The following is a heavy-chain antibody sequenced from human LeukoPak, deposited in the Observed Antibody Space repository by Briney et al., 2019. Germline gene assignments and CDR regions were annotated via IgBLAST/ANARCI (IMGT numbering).Heavy chain of an antibody. CDR1: GFTFSAYA. Sequence: GGSLRLSCAASGFTFSAYAMNWVRQAPGKGLEWVSYISTGSGTVYYADSVKGRFTISRDNSKNTLYLQMSSLRAEDTAVYYCARDRGVYDIAGYYSWGQGTLVTVSS. CDR3: ARDRGVYDIAGYYS. CDR2: ISTGSGTV. J-gene: IGHJ4*02. V-gene: IGHV3-48*04. D-gene: IGHD3-22*01.